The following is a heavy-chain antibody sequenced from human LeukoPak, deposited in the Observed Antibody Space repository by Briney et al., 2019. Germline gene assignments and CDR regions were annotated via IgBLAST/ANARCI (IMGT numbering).Heavy chain of an antibody. CDR2: ISGSSNAI. CDR3: ARDRTTVTTSALDC. V-gene: IGHV3-48*02. J-gene: IGHJ4*02. D-gene: IGHD4-11*01. CDR1: EFSFRSHD. Sequence: GGSLRLYCVASEFSFRSHDMNWVRQAPGKGLEWVSYISGSSNAIYYADSVKGRFTISRDNAKNSLYLQMNSLRDEDTAVYYCARDRTTVTTSALDCWGQGTLVTVSS.